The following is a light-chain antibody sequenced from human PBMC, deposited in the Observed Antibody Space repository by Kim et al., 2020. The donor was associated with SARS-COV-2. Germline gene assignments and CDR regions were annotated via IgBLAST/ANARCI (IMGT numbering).Light chain of an antibody. J-gene: IGKJ4*01. V-gene: IGKV1-13*02. CDR3: QLFDSYPLT. CDR1: HAISIS. Sequence: SVGDRVTITCRASHAISISLAWYQQKPGRPPKLLIYGASNLESGVPSSFSGSGSGTDFTLTISSLQPENFATYYCQLFDSYPLTFGGGTKLEIK. CDR2: GAS.